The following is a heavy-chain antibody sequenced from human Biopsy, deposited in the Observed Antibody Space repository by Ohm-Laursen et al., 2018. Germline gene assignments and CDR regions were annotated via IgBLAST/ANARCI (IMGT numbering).Heavy chain of an antibody. CDR1: GVTLSGYA. Sequence: SLRLSCAASGVTLSGYAMNWVRQAPGKGLEWVSSITGGGNYINYADSVRGRFTISRDNSKNSVYLVMSSLRAEDTAVYFCATAAYAPPYFDLWGRGTAVTVSS. CDR3: ATAAYAPPYFDL. CDR2: ITGGGNYI. V-gene: IGHV3-21*06. J-gene: IGHJ4*02. D-gene: IGHD4-17*01.